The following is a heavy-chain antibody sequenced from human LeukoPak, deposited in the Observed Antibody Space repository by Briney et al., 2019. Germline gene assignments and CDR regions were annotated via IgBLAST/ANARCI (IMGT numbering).Heavy chain of an antibody. V-gene: IGHV1-24*01. J-gene: IGHJ4*02. D-gene: IGHD6-13*01. CDR3: ATSGRREQLVPHYFDY. Sequence: ASVKVSCKASGYSLTTYYMHWVRQAPGKGLEWMGGFDPEDGETIYAQKFQGRVTMTEDTSTDTAYMELSSLRSEDTAVYYCATSGRREQLVPHYFDYWGQGTLVTVSS. CDR1: GYSLTTYY. CDR2: FDPEDGET.